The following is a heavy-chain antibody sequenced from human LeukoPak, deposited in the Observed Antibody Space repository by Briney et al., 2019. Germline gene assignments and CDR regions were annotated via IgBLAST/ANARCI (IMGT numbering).Heavy chain of an antibody. CDR1: GFTFSSYA. CDR3: ATSLDIVVVPAADIVDY. D-gene: IGHD2-2*01. CDR2: ISGSGGST. V-gene: IGHV3-23*01. Sequence: GGSLRLSCAASGFTFSSYAMSWVRQAPGKGLEWVSAISGSGGSTYYADSVKGRFTISRDNSKNTLYLQMNSLRAEDTAVYYCATSLDIVVVPAADIVDYWGQGTLVTVSS. J-gene: IGHJ4*02.